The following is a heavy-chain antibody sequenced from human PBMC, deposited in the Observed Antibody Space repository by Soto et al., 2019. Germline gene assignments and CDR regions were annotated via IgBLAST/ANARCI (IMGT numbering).Heavy chain of an antibody. Sequence: PGGSLRLSCAASGFTFSSYGMHWVRQAPGKGLEWVAVISYDGSNKYYADSVKGRFTISRDNSKNTLYLQMNSLRAEDTAVYYCAKDTYYRDRSGYYIFDCWGQGTLVTVSS. CDR2: ISYDGSNK. V-gene: IGHV3-30*18. J-gene: IGHJ4*02. CDR3: AKDTYYRDRSGYYIFDC. CDR1: GFTFSSYG. D-gene: IGHD3-22*01.